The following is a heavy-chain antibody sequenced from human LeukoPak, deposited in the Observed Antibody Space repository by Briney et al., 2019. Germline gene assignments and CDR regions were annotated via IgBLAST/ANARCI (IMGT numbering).Heavy chain of an antibody. D-gene: IGHD2-21*02. CDR3: ARAVVVTATNFDY. CDR2: ISYDGSNK. V-gene: IGHV3-30*04. CDR1: GFTFSSYA. J-gene: IGHJ4*02. Sequence: GRSLRLSCAASGFTFSSYAMHWVRQAPGKGLDWVAVISYDGSNKYYADSVKGRFTISRDNSKNTLYLQMNSLRAEDTAVYYCARAVVVTATNFDYWGQGTLVTVSS.